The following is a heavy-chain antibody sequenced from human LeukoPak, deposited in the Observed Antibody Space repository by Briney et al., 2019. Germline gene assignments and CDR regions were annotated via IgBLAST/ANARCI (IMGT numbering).Heavy chain of an antibody. D-gene: IGHD3-3*01. CDR3: ARVGVFGVVSDS. Sequence: SETLSLTCTVSGDSTNSSSYYWVWIRQPPGKGLEWIGSIYYSGSTYYSPSLKSRVTISVDTSKIQFSLRLSSVTAADTAVHYCARVGVFGVVSDSWGQGILVTVSS. CDR1: GDSTNSSSYY. J-gene: IGHJ4*02. V-gene: IGHV4-39*01. CDR2: IYYSGST.